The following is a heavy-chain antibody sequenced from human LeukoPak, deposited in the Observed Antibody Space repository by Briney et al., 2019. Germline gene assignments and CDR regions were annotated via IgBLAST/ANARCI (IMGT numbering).Heavy chain of an antibody. Sequence: SETLSLTCSVSGASISTYYWSWIRQTPARGLEWIGYILYSGYTNYNPSLQGRATMSLDTSKNQFSLKLRSVTAADTAVYYCARGDVLVRGAPDNWGQGTLVTVSS. D-gene: IGHD3-10*01. CDR3: ARGDVLVRGAPDN. J-gene: IGHJ4*02. V-gene: IGHV4-59*01. CDR1: GASISTYY. CDR2: ILYSGYT.